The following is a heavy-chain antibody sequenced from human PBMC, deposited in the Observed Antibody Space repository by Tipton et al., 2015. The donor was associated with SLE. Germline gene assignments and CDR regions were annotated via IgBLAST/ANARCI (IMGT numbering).Heavy chain of an antibody. J-gene: IGHJ3*02. CDR3: AKGLHLGELSPLDAFDI. V-gene: IGHV3-23*03. D-gene: IGHD3-16*02. CDR1: GFTFSSYA. Sequence: LSLTCAASGFTFSSYAMSWVRQAPGKGLEWVSVIYSGGSTYYADSVKGRFTISRDNSKNTLYLQMNSLRAEDTAVYYCAKGLHLGELSPLDAFDIWGQGTMVPVSS. CDR2: IYSGGST.